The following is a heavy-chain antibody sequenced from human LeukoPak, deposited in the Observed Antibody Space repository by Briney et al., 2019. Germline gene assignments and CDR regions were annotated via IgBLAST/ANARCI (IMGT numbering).Heavy chain of an antibody. CDR3: ARRSYCSGGSCYPNYYASSGYYLLDY. Sequence: ASVKVSCKASGGTFNNYAVIWVRQAPELGLEWVGGLIPTFGKPNYAQKFQGRVTISADESTSTAYLELSGLRSEDTALYYCARRSYCSGGSCYPNYYASSGYYLLDYWGQGTLVTVSS. CDR2: LIPTFGKP. CDR1: GGTFNNYA. D-gene: IGHD2-15*01. V-gene: IGHV1-69*01. J-gene: IGHJ4*02.